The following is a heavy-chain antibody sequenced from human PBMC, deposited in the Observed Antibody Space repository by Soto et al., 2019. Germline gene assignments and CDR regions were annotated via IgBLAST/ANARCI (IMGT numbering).Heavy chain of an antibody. Sequence: QVQLVQSGAEVKKPGASVKVSCKASGYSFTSYGISWVRQAPGQGLEWMGWISAYNGNTKYAQKFQGRVTMTTDTSSSTAYKELRRMMSDDTAVYYCSREVGGCPDYWGQGTLVTVSS. D-gene: IGHD5-12*01. V-gene: IGHV1-18*01. CDR1: GYSFTSYG. CDR3: SREVGGCPDY. CDR2: ISAYNGNT. J-gene: IGHJ4*02.